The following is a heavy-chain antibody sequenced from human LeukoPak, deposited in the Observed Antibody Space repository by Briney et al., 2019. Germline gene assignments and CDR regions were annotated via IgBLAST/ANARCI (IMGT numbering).Heavy chain of an antibody. CDR1: GGSISSYY. V-gene: IGHV4-4*07. J-gene: IGHJ5*02. D-gene: IGHD3-22*01. CDR3: ARGDTSGSNWLDP. Sequence: SETLSLTCTVSGGSISSYYWSWIRQPAGKGLEWIGRIYISGSTNYNPSLKSRVTISLDTSKNQFSLKLSSVTAADTAVYYCARGDTSGSNWLDPWGQGTLVTVSS. CDR2: IYISGST.